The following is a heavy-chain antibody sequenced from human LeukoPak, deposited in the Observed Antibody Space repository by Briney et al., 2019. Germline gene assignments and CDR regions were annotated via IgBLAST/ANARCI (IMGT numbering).Heavy chain of an antibody. CDR3: ARGKGCSSTSCPGGYFDL. CDR1: GFTFSSYA. J-gene: IGHJ2*01. D-gene: IGHD2-2*01. CDR2: ISYDGSNK. Sequence: GGSLRLSCAASGFTFSSYARHWVRQAPGKGLEWVAVISYDGSNKYYADSVKGRFTISRDNSKNTLYLQMNSLRAEDTAVYYCARGKGCSSTSCPGGYFDLWGRGTLVTVSS. V-gene: IGHV3-30*04.